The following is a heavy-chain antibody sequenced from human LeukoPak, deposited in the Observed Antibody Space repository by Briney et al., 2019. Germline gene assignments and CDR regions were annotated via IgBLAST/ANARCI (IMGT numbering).Heavy chain of an antibody. CDR1: GYTFTSYG. V-gene: IGHV1-18*01. D-gene: IGHD6-13*01. CDR2: ISAYNGNT. J-gene: IGHJ6*02. CDR3: ASSRPEIAAAGRYYYYYGMDV. Sequence: ASVKVSCKASGYTFTSYGISWVRQAPGQGLEWMGWISAYNGNTNYAQKLQGRVTMTTDTSTSTAYMELRSLRSDDTAVYYCASSRPEIAAAGRYYYYYGMDVWGQGTTVTVSS.